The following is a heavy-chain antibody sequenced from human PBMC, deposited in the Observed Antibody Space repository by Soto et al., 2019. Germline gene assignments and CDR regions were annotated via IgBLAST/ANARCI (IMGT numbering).Heavy chain of an antibody. D-gene: IGHD1-26*01. V-gene: IGHV1-69*13. CDR2: IIPIFGTA. CDR1: GGTFSSYA. CDR3: ARGQAPPTPLSIVGATLFDY. Sequence: ASVKVSCKASGGTFSSYAISWVRQAPGQGLEWMGGIIPIFGTANYAQKFQGRVTITADESTSTAYMELSSLRSEDTAVYYCARGQAPPTPLSIVGATLFDYWGQGTLVTVSS. J-gene: IGHJ4*02.